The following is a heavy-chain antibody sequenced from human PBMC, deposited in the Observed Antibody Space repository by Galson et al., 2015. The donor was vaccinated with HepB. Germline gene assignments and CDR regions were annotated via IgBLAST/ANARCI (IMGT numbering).Heavy chain of an antibody. V-gene: IGHV3-30*04. CDR3: ARDAVTGEPDYFDY. CDR1: GFTFSNYA. D-gene: IGHD3-10*01. J-gene: IGHJ4*02. Sequence: SLRLSCAASGFTFSNYALHWVRQAPGKEPEWVTVISFDGTIKKYADSVRGRFTISRDDSTNTLYLEMNSLRGEDTAIYFCARDAVTGEPDYFDYGGQGTLVSVSS. CDR2: ISFDGTIK.